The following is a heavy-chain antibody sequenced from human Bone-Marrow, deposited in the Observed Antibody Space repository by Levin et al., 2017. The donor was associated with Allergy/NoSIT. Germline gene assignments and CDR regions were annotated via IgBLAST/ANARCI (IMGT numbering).Heavy chain of an antibody. CDR1: GFTFSSYA. J-gene: IGHJ4*02. V-gene: IGHV3-23*01. CDR2: ISGGAEST. Sequence: GGSLRLSCAASGFTFSSYAMTWFRQAPGKGLEWVSTISGGAESTYYADSVKGRFTISRDNSKKTLYLHMNSLRDDDTAVYFCAKDTYYDTTGYHGKDWGQGTLVTVSS. D-gene: IGHD3-22*01. CDR3: AKDTYYDTTGYHGKD.